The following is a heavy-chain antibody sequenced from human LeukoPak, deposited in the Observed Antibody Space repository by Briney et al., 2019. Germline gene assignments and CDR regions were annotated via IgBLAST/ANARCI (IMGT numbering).Heavy chain of an antibody. CDR3: GRVGDGYNDNY. D-gene: IGHD5-24*01. CDR1: GSTVSSDY. Sequence: PGGSLRLSCAASGSTVSSDYMGWVRQAPEKGLEWVSLISSGGSTYYADSLKGRFTISRDNSKNTLYLQMNSLRAEDTAVYYCGRVGDGYNDNYWGQGTLVTVSS. CDR2: ISSGGST. V-gene: IGHV3-66*01. J-gene: IGHJ4*02.